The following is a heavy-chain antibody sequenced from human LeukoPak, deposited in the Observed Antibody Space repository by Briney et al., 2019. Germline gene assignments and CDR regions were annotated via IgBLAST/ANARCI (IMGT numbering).Heavy chain of an antibody. J-gene: IGHJ6*03. CDR1: RFTFSNYA. Sequence: GGSLRLSCVASRFTFSNYAMSWVRQAPGKGLEWVSAISASGGGTYYADSVKGRFTISRDNSKNTLYLQMNSLRSDDTAAYYCARDGASDSDYYYYVDVWGKGTTVTVSS. D-gene: IGHD3-10*01. CDR3: ARDGASDSDYYYYVDV. CDR2: ISASGGGT. V-gene: IGHV3-23*01.